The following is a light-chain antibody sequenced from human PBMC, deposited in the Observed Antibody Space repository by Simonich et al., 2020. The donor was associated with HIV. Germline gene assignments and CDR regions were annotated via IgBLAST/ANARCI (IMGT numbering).Light chain of an antibody. CDR2: DVS. CDR1: SSDVCGYNY. CDR3: SSYTSSSTDVV. J-gene: IGLJ2*01. V-gene: IGLV2-14*03. Sequence: QSALTQPASVSGYPGQSITISCTGTSSDVCGYNYVSWYQQHPGKAPKLMIYDVSNRPSGVSNRFSGPKSGNTASLTISGLQADDEADYYCSSYTSSSTDVVFGGGTKLTVL.